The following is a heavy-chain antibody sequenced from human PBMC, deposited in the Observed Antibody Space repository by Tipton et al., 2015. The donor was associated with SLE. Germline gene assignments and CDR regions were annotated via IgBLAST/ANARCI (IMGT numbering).Heavy chain of an antibody. Sequence: SLRLSCAASGFTLSSYTMNWVRQAPGKGLEWVSSISGDSSYIYYADSVKGRFTISRDNAKNSLYLQMNSLRAEDTAVYYCARAGDGYNYYYYGLDVWGQGTTVTVSS. CDR1: GFTLSSYT. CDR3: ARAGDGYNYYYYGLDV. J-gene: IGHJ6*02. CDR2: ISGDSSYI. D-gene: IGHD5-24*01. V-gene: IGHV3-21*01.